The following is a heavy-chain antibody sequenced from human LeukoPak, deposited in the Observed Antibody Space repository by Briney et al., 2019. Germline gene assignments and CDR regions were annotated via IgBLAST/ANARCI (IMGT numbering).Heavy chain of an antibody. J-gene: IGHJ4*02. CDR1: GFTFSSYA. CDR2: ISGSGGST. CDR3: ANQQWLVEHSFVY. V-gene: IGHV3-23*01. Sequence: GGSLRLSCAASGFTFSSYAMSWVRQAPGKGLEWVSAISGSGGSTYYADSVKGRFTISRDNSKNTLYLQMNRLRAQDTAVYYCANQQWLVEHSFVYWGQGTLVTASS. D-gene: IGHD6-19*01.